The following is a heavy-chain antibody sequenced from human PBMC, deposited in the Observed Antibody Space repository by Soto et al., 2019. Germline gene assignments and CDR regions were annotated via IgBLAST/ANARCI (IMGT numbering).Heavy chain of an antibody. CDR2: ISSSGSTI. J-gene: IGHJ6*02. D-gene: IGHD6-13*01. CDR1: GFTFSDYY. V-gene: IGHV3-11*04. Sequence: PGGSLRLSCAASGFTFSDYYMSWIRQAPGKGLEWVSYISSSGSTIYYADSVKGRFTISRDNAKNSLYLQMNSLRAEDTAVYYCARDLPHSWGLYYYGMDVWGHGTPVTVSS. CDR3: ARDLPHSWGLYYYGMDV.